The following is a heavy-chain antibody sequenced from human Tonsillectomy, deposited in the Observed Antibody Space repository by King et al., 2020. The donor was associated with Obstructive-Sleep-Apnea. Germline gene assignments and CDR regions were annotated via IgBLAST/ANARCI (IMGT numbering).Heavy chain of an antibody. CDR3: AKDWTVAGTRYFDY. Sequence: VQLVESGGGLVQPGGSLRLSCAASGFTFSSYAMSWVRQAPGKGLEWVSGISVSGGGTYYAEPVKGRFTNSRDNSKNTLYLQMNSLRAEDTAVYYCAKDWTVAGTRYFDYWGQGTLVTVSS. CDR2: ISVSGGGT. V-gene: IGHV3-23*04. J-gene: IGHJ4*02. D-gene: IGHD6-19*01. CDR1: GFTFSSYA.